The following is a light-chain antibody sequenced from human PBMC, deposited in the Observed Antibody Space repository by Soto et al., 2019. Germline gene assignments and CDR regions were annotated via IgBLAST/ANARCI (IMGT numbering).Light chain of an antibody. V-gene: IGKV3-20*01. CDR1: QSVSSNY. J-gene: IGKJ2*03. Sequence: EIVLTQSPGTLSLSPGERATLSCRASQSVSSNYLAWYQQKPGQAPRLLIYGSSSRATGIPDRFSGSGSGTDFTLTISRLEPEDFAVYYCQKYGTSPYSFGRGIKLEI. CDR2: GSS. CDR3: QKYGTSPYS.